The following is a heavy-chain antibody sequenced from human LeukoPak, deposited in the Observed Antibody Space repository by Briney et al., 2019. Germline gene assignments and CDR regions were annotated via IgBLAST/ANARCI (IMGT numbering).Heavy chain of an antibody. CDR1: GFTFTSYA. D-gene: IGHD4-17*01. V-gene: IGHV3-48*04. CDR2: ISSSSSAM. CDR3: ARGDYPFLL. Sequence: GGSLRLSCAASGFTFTSYAMNWVRQAPGKGLEWVSYISSSSSAMYYADSVKGRFTISRDNAKNSLYLQMNSLRAEDTVVYYCARGDYPFLLWGQGTLVTVSS. J-gene: IGHJ4*02.